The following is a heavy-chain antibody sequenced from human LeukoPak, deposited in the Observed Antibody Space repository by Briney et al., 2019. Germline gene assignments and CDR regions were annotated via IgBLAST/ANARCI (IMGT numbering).Heavy chain of an antibody. CDR2: INHSGST. J-gene: IGHJ4*02. CDR1: GGSFSGYY. V-gene: IGHV4-34*01. Sequence: PSETLSLTCAVYGGSFSGYYWSWIRQPPGKGLEWIGEINHSGSTNYNPSLKSRVTISVDTSKNQFSLKLSSVTAADTAVYYCARLGDSWYYFDYWGQGTQVTVSS. CDR3: ARLGDSWYYFDY. D-gene: IGHD6-13*01.